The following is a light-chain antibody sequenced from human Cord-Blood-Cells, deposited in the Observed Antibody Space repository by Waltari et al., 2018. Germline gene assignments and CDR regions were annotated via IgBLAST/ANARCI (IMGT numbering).Light chain of an antibody. V-gene: IGKV4-1*01. CDR3: QQYYSTPYS. Sequence: DIVMTRSPDSLAVSLGARPPINCKSSQSVLYSSNNKNYLAWYQQKPGQPPKLLIYWASTRESGVPDRFSGSGSGTDFTLTISSLQAEDVAVYYCQQYYSTPYSFGQGTKLEIK. J-gene: IGKJ2*03. CDR1: QSVLYSSNNKNY. CDR2: WAS.